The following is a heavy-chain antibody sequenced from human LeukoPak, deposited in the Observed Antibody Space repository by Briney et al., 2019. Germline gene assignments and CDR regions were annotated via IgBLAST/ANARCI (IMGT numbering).Heavy chain of an antibody. CDR1: GGSISSSSYY. J-gene: IGHJ4*02. V-gene: IGHV4-39*07. Sequence: SETLSLTCTVSGGSISSSSYYWGWIRQPPGKGLEWIGSIYYSGSTYYNPSLKSRVTISVDTSKNQFSLKLSSVTAADTAVYYCARVPSVAAAGDYFDYWGQGTLVTVSS. CDR3: ARVPSVAAAGDYFDY. CDR2: IYYSGST. D-gene: IGHD6-13*01.